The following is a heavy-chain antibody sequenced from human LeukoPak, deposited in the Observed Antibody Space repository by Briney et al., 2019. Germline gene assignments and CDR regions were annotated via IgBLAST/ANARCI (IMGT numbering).Heavy chain of an antibody. V-gene: IGHV1-18*01. CDR2: ISAYNGNT. Sequence: ASVKVSCKASGYTFTSYGISWVRQAPGQGLERMGWISAYNGNTNYAQKLQGRVTMTTDTSTSTAYMELRSLRSDDTAVYYCARDLAYYDILTGYYRYFDYWGQGTLVTVSS. J-gene: IGHJ4*02. D-gene: IGHD3-9*01. CDR3: ARDLAYYDILTGYYRYFDY. CDR1: GYTFTSYG.